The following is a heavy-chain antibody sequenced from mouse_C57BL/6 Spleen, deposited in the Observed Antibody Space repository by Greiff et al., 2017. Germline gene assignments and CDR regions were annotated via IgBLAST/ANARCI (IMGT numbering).Heavy chain of an antibody. J-gene: IGHJ2*01. CDR3: TSEGYDYDVEGFDY. CDR1: GYKFTDYE. Sequence: QVQLQQSGAELVRPGASVTLSCKASGYKFTDYEMHWVKQTPVHGLEWIGAIDPETGGTAYNQKFKGKAILTADKSSSTAYMELRSLTSEDSAVDYCTSEGYDYDVEGFDYWGQGTTLTVSS. V-gene: IGHV1-15*01. D-gene: IGHD2-4*01. CDR2: IDPETGGT.